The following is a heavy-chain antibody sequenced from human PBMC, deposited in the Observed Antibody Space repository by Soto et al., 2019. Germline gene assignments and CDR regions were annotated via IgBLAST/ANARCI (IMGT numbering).Heavy chain of an antibody. V-gene: IGHV2-5*02. CDR3: AHITYGSRSHTNSFAY. D-gene: IGHD3-10*01. CDR1: GFSLSTSGVG. J-gene: IGHJ4*02. Sequence: QITLKESGPTLVKPTQTLTQTSTFSGFSLSTSGVGVGWILQPPGKALEWLALIYWDDDKRYSPSLKSRLTITKDTSKNQVVLTLTNMDPVDTATYYRAHITYGSRSHTNSFAYWGQGTLVTVSS. CDR2: IYWDDDK.